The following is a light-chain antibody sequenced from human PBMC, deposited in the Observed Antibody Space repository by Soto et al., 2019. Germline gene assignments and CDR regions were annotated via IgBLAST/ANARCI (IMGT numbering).Light chain of an antibody. CDR2: EVN. CDR3: SSYAGSNIYV. V-gene: IGLV2-8*01. J-gene: IGLJ7*01. CDR1: SSDVGGYNY. Sequence: QSVLTQPPSASGSPGQSVTISCTGTSSDVGGYNYVSWYQQHPGKAPKLMIYEVNKRPSGVPDRFSGSKSDNTASLTVSGLQAEDEADYYCSSYAGSNIYVFGTGTQLTVL.